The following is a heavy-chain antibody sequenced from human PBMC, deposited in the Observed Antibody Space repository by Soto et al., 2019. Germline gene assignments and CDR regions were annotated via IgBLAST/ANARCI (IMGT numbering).Heavy chain of an antibody. CDR2: ISYDGSNK. D-gene: IGHD1-26*01. CDR1: GFTFSSYG. CDR3: AKDSEVRRVELLDGSPDY. Sequence: QVQLVESGGGVVQPGRSLRLSCAASGFTFSSYGMHWVRQAPGKGLEWVAVISYDGSNKYYADSVKGRFTISRDNSKNTLYLQMNSLRAEDTAVYYCAKDSEVRRVELLDGSPDYWGQGTLVTVSS. V-gene: IGHV3-30*18. J-gene: IGHJ4*02.